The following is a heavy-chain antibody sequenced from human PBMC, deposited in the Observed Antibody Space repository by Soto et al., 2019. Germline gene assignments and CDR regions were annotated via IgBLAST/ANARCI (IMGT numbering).Heavy chain of an antibody. CDR1: GYTFTSYG. D-gene: IGHD2-15*01. Sequence: ASVKVSCKASGYTFTSYGISWARQAPGQGLEWMGWISAYNGNTNYAQKLQGRVTMTTDTSTSTAYMELRSLRSDDTAVYYCAREWYCSGGSCYGPYYYYGMDVWGQGTTVTVS. V-gene: IGHV1-18*04. CDR3: AREWYCSGGSCYGPYYYYGMDV. CDR2: ISAYNGNT. J-gene: IGHJ6*02.